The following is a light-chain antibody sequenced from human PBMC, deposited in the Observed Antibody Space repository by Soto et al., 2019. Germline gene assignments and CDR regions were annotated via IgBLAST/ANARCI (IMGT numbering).Light chain of an antibody. CDR2: GAS. CDR1: QSVSSTY. CDR3: QQYGHSQQYGTSLWT. Sequence: EIVLTQSPGTLSLSPGERATLSCRASQSVSSTYLAWYQQRPGQAPRLLIKGASTRATGIPDRFSGSGSGTDFTLTISSLEPEDFAVYYCQQYGHSQQYGTSLWTFGQGTKVDIK. J-gene: IGKJ1*01. V-gene: IGKV3-20*01.